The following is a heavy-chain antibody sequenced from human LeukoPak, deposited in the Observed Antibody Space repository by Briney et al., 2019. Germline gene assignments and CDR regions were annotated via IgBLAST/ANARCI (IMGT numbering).Heavy chain of an antibody. CDR2: INPNSGGT. J-gene: IGHJ4*02. V-gene: IGHV1-2*02. D-gene: IGHD1-7*01. CDR3: ARARGYNWNYDY. Sequence: GLEWXGWINPNSGGTNYAQKFQGRVTMTRDTSISTAYMELSRLRSDDTAVYYCARARGYNWNYDYWGQGTLVTVSS.